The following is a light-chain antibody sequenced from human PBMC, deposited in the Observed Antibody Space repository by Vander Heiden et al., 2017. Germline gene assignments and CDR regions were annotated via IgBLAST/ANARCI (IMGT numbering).Light chain of an antibody. J-gene: IGKJ3*01. CDR3: QQSFNTPRLT. CDR1: LSISTY. V-gene: IGKV1-39*01. CDR2: AAS. Sequence: DIQLTQSPSSLSASIGDRVTITCRASLSISTYLNWYQQKQGKAPKLLIYAASSLQSGVPPRFSGSGSGTEFTLTISSLQPEDCATYYCQQSFNTPRLTFGHGTKVNIK.